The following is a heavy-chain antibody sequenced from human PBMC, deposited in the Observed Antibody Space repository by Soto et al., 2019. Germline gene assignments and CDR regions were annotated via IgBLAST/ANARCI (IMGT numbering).Heavy chain of an antibody. J-gene: IGHJ6*02. Sequence: ASVKVSCKASGYTFTSYGISWVRQAPGQGLEWMGWISAYNGNTNYAQKLQGRVTMTTDTSTSTAYMELRSLRSDDTAVYYCARAVGATGDYYYYYGMDVWGQGTTVTSP. D-gene: IGHD1-26*01. CDR1: GYTFTSYG. CDR3: ARAVGATGDYYYYYGMDV. V-gene: IGHV1-18*04. CDR2: ISAYNGNT.